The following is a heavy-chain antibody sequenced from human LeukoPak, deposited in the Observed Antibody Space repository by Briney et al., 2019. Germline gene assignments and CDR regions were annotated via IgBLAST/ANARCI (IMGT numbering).Heavy chain of an antibody. CDR1: GFTFSSYA. D-gene: IGHD6-13*01. J-gene: IGHJ4*02. V-gene: IGHV3-23*01. Sequence: LPGGSLRLSCAASGFTFSSYAMSWVRQAPGKGLEWVSAISGSGGSTYYADSVKGRFTISRDNSKNTLYLQMNSLRAEDTAVYYCAKGGRLRSSWSSYPFDYWGQGTLVTVSS. CDR2: ISGSGGST. CDR3: AKGGRLRSSWSSYPFDY.